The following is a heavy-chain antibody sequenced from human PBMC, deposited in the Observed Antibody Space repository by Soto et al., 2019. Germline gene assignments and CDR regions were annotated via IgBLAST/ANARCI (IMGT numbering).Heavy chain of an antibody. D-gene: IGHD2-21*01. CDR1: GXXXYSXX. Sequence: GGSLRLSXXXSGXXXYSXXMGXXRQAPGKGLEWVSVIYSXXSTYYXXXXKGRFTISRDNSKNTLXLQMNSLRADDTAVYYCARMGYCGXXXXSYYFDYXXXGTLVTXSS. CDR3: ARMGYCGXXXXSYYFDY. CDR2: IYSXXST. V-gene: IGHV3-53*01. J-gene: IGHJ4*02.